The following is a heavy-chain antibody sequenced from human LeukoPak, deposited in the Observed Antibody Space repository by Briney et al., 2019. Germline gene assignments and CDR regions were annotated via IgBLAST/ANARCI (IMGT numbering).Heavy chain of an antibody. J-gene: IGHJ4*02. Sequence: SQTLSLTCTVSGGSISSGDYYWSWIRQPPGKGLAWIGYIYYSGSTYYNPSLKSRVTISVDTSKNQFSLKLSSVTAADTAVYYCARAGPSAFGGVNPDYWGQGTLVTVSS. V-gene: IGHV4-30-4*01. D-gene: IGHD3-16*01. CDR2: IYYSGST. CDR3: ARAGPSAFGGVNPDY. CDR1: GGSISSGDYY.